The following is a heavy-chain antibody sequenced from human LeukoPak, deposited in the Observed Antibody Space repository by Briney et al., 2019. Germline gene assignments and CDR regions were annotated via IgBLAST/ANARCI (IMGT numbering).Heavy chain of an antibody. V-gene: IGHV4-31*03. CDR2: IYYSGST. Sequence: SQTLSLTCTVSGGSISSGGCYWSWIRQHTGKGLEWIGYIYYSGSTFYKPSLKSRVTISVDTSKNQFSLKLSSVTAADTAVYYCARVCRGGSCLDWGQGTLVTVSS. D-gene: IGHD2-15*01. J-gene: IGHJ4*02. CDR3: ARVCRGGSCLD. CDR1: GGSISSGGCY.